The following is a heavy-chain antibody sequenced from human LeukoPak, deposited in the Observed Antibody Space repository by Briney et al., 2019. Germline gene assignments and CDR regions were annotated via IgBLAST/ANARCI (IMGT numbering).Heavy chain of an antibody. D-gene: IGHD4-17*01. CDR3: ARDYGAAGPGMDV. J-gene: IGHJ6*04. V-gene: IGHV1-69*01. Sequence: ASVKVSCKASGGTFSSYAISWLRQAPGQGLEWMGGIIPIFGTANYAQKFQGRVTITADESTSTAYMELSSLRSEDTAVYYCARDYGAAGPGMDVWGKGTTVTVSS. CDR1: GGTFSSYA. CDR2: IIPIFGTA.